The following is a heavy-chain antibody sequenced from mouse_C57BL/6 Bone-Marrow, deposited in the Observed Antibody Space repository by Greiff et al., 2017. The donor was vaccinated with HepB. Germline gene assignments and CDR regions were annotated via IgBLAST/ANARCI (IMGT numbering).Heavy chain of an antibody. D-gene: IGHD3-2*02. V-gene: IGHV1-4*01. Sequence: VQLQQSGADLARPGASVKMSCKASGYTFTSYTMHWVKQRPGQGLEWIGYINPSSGYTKYNQKFKDKATLTEGKSSSTAYMQLGSRTSEDSAVYYCARSGAWGQGTTLTVAS. CDR3: ARSGA. CDR2: INPSSGYT. J-gene: IGHJ2*01. CDR1: GYTFTSYT.